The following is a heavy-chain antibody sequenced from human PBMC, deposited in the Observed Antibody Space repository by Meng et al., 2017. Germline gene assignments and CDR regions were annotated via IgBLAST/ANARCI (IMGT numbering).Heavy chain of an antibody. D-gene: IGHD3-16*02. CDR3: LTLNTRFDP. J-gene: IGHJ5*02. V-gene: IGHV3-73*01. CDR2: IETKPYNYAT. CDR1: GVTFSGSD. Sequence: GESLKISCAVSGVTFSGSDIHWVRQASGKGLEWVGRIETKPYNYATSYAASVRGRFTISRDDSKNTAYLQMNSLKTEDTAVYYCLTLNTRFDPWGQGTLVTVSS.